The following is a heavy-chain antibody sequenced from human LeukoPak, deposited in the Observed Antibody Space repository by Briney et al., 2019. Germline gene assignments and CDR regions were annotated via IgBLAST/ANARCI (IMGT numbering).Heavy chain of an antibody. J-gene: IGHJ4*02. CDR3: TSGGDCRTTSCYTD. CDR2: IKSKSDGGTT. CDR1: GFTFSKAW. Sequence: GGSLRLSCAASGFTFSKAWMSWVRQAPGKGLEWIGRIKSKSDGGTTDYAAPVKGRFTISRDDSKNTLYLHMDSLKTEDTAVYYCTSGGDCRTTSCYTDWGQGTLVTVSS. D-gene: IGHD2-2*02. V-gene: IGHV3-15*01.